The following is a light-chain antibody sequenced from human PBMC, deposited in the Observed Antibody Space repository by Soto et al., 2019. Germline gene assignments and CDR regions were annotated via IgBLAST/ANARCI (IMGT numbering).Light chain of an antibody. CDR3: QTYDKSLSGVV. V-gene: IGLV1-40*01. J-gene: IGLJ2*01. Sequence: QSVLTQPPSVSGAPGQRVTISCTGSSSNIGAGYDVHRYQQLPGTPPKLHIYGNNNQPSGIPDRFPGSKSGSAASLDITGLQAEDEADYYCQTYDKSLSGVVFGGGTKLTVL. CDR2: GNN. CDR1: SSNIGAGYD.